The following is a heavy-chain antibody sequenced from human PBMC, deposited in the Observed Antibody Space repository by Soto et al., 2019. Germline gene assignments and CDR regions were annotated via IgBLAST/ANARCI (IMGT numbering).Heavy chain of an antibody. CDR1: GFTVSSNY. CDR3: CLSSSENWFDP. Sequence: VGSMRLSCAASGFTVSSNYMSWVRQAPGKGLEWVSVIYSGGSTYYADSVRGRFTISRDNSKNTLYLQMNSLRAEDTAVYYCCLSSSENWFDPWGQGTLVTVSS. D-gene: IGHD6-13*01. CDR2: IYSGGST. V-gene: IGHV3-66*01. J-gene: IGHJ5*02.